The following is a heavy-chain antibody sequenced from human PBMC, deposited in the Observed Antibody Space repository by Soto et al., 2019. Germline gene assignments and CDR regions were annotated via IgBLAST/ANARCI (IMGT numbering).Heavy chain of an antibody. V-gene: IGHV3-74*01. J-gene: IGHJ6*02. CDR2: INSDGSST. CDR1: GFTFSSYW. CDR3: ARDSEVYCSRTSCSLTYYYGMDV. D-gene: IGHD2-2*01. Sequence: EVQLVESGGGLVQPGGSLRLSCAASGFTFSSYWMHWVRQAPGKGLVWVSRINSDGSSTSYADSVKGRFTISRDNAKNTLYLHMNSLRAEDTAVYYCARDSEVYCSRTSCSLTYYYGMDVWGQGTTVTVSS.